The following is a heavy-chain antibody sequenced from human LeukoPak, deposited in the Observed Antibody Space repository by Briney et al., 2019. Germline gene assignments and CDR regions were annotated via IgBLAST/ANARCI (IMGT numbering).Heavy chain of an antibody. Sequence: SETLSLTCTVSGGSISSYYWSWIRQPPGKGLERIGYIYYSGSTNYNPSLKSRVTISVDTSKNQFSLKLSSVTAADTAVYYCASTRLGQWLVYYFDYWGQGTLVTVSS. J-gene: IGHJ4*02. V-gene: IGHV4-59*01. CDR2: IYYSGST. CDR1: GGSISSYY. CDR3: ASTRLGQWLVYYFDY. D-gene: IGHD6-19*01.